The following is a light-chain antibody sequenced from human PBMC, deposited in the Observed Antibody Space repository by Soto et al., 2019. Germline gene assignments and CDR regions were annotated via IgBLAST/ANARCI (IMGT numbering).Light chain of an antibody. Sequence: VLTQPPSVSGAPGQKVIISCTGSSSNIGAGYDVHWYQQLPGTAPKLLIYSNNNRPSGVPDRLSGSKSGTSASLAITGLQVEDEADYYCQSYDSSLSAAVFGGGTKLTVL. V-gene: IGLV1-40*01. CDR2: SNN. CDR3: QSYDSSLSAAV. J-gene: IGLJ2*01. CDR1: SSNIGAGYD.